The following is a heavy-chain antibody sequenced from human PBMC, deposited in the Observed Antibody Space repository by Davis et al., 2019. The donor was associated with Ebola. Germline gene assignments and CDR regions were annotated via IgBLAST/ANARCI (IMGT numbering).Heavy chain of an antibody. V-gene: IGHV3-9*01. J-gene: IGHJ6*02. CDR1: GFTFSSYG. CDR2: ISWNSGSI. CDR3: AKETYYYYGMDV. Sequence: SLKISCAASGFTFSSYGMHWVRQAPGKGLEWVSGISWNSGSIGYADSVKGRFTISRDNAKNSLYLQMNSLRAEDTALYYCAKETYYYYGMDVWGQGTTVTVSS.